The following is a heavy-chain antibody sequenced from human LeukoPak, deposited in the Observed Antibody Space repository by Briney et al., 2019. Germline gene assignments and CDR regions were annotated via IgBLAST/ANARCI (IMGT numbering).Heavy chain of an antibody. CDR1: GGTFSTNA. Sequence: SVKVSCKASGGTFSTNAISWVRPAPGQGLEWMGRIIPILDVANYAQKFQGRVTIAADESTSTAYLELSTLRSEDTAVYYCARVDRDAEEDFDYWGQGTLVTVSS. D-gene: IGHD5-24*01. CDR3: ARVDRDAEEDFDY. V-gene: IGHV1-69*04. J-gene: IGHJ4*02. CDR2: IIPILDVA.